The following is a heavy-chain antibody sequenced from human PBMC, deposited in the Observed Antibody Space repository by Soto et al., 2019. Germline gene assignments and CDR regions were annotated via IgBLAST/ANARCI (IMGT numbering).Heavy chain of an antibody. CDR2: ISSSSSYI. CDR1: GFTFSSYC. D-gene: IGHD3-22*01. V-gene: IGHV3-21*01. CDR3: ARDKYYYDSSGYYYYYGMDV. Sequence: WGSLRLSCAASGFTFSSYCMNWVRQAPGKGLEWVSSISSSSSYIYYADSVKGRFTISRDNAKNALYLQMNSLRAEDTAVYYCARDKYYYDSSGYYYYYGMDVWGQGTTVTVSS. J-gene: IGHJ6*02.